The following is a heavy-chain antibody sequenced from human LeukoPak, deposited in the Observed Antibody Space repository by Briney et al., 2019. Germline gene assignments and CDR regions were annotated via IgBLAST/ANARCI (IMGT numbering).Heavy chain of an antibody. V-gene: IGHV3-21*01. CDR1: GFTFSSYS. CDR3: ALIGAVAGPFEY. D-gene: IGHD6-19*01. J-gene: IGHJ4*02. Sequence: GGSLRLSCAASGFTFSSYSMNWVRQAPGKRLEWVSSISSSSSYIYYADSVKGRFTISRDNAKNSLYLQMNSLRAEDTAVYYCALIGAVAGPFEYWGQGTLVTVSS. CDR2: ISSSSSYI.